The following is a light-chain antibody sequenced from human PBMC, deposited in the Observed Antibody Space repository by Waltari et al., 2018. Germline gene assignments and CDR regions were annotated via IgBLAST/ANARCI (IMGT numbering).Light chain of an antibody. CDR3: HPSRVLPIT. J-gene: IGKJ5*01. CDR2: YAS. CDR1: ENIISS. V-gene: IGKV6-21*01. Sequence: EIVLSQSPDFQSVTPGAKVTITCRATENIISSLHWYQQKPNQSPKVLITYASQSFSGVPSRFRGSGSGTEFTLTINGLEAEDAATYYCHPSRVLPITFGQGTRLEIK.